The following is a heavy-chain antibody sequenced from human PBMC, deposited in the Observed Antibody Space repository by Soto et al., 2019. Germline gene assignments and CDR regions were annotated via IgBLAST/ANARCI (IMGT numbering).Heavy chain of an antibody. CDR2: ISSSSSYI. Sequence: GGSLRLSCAASGFTFSSYSMNWVRQAPGKGLEWVSSISSSSSYIYYADSVKGRFTISRDNAKNSLYLQMNSLRAEDTAVYYCAGLGIGLAREDPKEYYFDYWGQGTLVTVSS. CDR3: AGLGIGLAREDPKEYYFDY. J-gene: IGHJ4*02. D-gene: IGHD3-16*01. V-gene: IGHV3-21*01. CDR1: GFTFSSYS.